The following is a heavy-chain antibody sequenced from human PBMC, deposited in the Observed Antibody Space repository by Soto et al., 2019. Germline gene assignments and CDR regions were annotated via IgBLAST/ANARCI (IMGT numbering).Heavy chain of an antibody. CDR3: ARTTRNWFDP. CDR1: GGSISSYY. V-gene: IGHV4-59*12. J-gene: IGHJ5*02. D-gene: IGHD1-1*01. CDR2: IYYSGST. Sequence: SGTLSLTCTVSGGSISSYYWSWIRQPPGKGLEWIGYIYYSGSTNYNPSLKSRVTISVDTSKNQFSLKLSSVTAADTAVYYCARTTRNWFDPWGQGTLVTVSS.